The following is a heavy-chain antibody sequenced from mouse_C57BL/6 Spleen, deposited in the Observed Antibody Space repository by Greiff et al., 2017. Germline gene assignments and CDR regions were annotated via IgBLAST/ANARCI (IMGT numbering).Heavy chain of an antibody. V-gene: IGHV7-3*01. CDR3: ARGLRRDYAMDY. D-gene: IGHD2-12*01. Sequence: EVNLVESGGGLVQPGGSLSLSCAASGFTFTDYYMSWVRQPPGKALEWLGFIRNKANGYTTEYSASVKGRFTISRDNSQSILYLQMNALRAEDSATYYCARGLRRDYAMDYWGQGTSVTVSS. J-gene: IGHJ4*01. CDR1: GFTFTDYY. CDR2: IRNKANGYTT.